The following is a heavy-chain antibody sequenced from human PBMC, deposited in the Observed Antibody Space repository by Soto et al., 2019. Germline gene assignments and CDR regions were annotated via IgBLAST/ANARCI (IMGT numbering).Heavy chain of an antibody. V-gene: IGHV1-18*01. CDR3: GRDGSGGIIDS. CDR2: ISVFNGNT. CDR1: GYTFTGYG. D-gene: IGHD2-15*01. Sequence: QVQLVQSGAEVKKPGASVKVSCKTSGYTFTGYGINWVRQAPGHGLEWMGWISVFNGNTKYGQNIQDRVIMTTDTSASTAYMELRSVRYDGAAVYFWGRDGSGGIIDSWGQGTMLIVSS. J-gene: IGHJ3*01.